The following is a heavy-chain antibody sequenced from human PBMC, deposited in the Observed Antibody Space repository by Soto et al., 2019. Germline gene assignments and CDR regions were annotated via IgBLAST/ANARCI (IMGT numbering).Heavy chain of an antibody. J-gene: IGHJ6*03. CDR3: ARNYYYMDV. Sequence: QVQLVESGGGLVKPGGSLRLSCAASGFPFSDYYMTWIRQAPGKGLEWISYVGRSNSNVYYADSVKGRFTISRDNTDNSLDLLMNNRRAEDTAMYYCARNYYYMDVWGKGTAVTVSS. CDR1: GFPFSDYY. V-gene: IGHV3-11*01. CDR2: VGRSNSNV.